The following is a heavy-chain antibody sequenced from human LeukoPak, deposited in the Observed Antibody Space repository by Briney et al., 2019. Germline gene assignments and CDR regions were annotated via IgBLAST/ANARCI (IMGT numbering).Heavy chain of an antibody. D-gene: IGHD3-10*01. V-gene: IGHV4-39*01. J-gene: IGHJ5*02. CDR2: IYYSGRT. Sequence: PSETLSLTYTVSGVSISSTSYCWGWIRQPPGKGLEWIGSIYYSGRTYYNPSLKSRLTISVDTPKNQFSLKLSSVTAADTAVYYCAQSLGASTWFGNWFDPWGQGTLVTVSS. CDR3: AQSLGASTWFGNWFDP. CDR1: GVSISSTSYC.